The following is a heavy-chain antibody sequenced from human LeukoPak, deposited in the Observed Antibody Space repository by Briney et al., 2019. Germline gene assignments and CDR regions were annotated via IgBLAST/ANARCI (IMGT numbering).Heavy chain of an antibody. Sequence: LGGSLRLSCVASGFTFSSHHMNWVRQTPGKGLESVATIKPDGSEKYYVDSVKGRFTISRDNAKSSLYLQMNSLRAEDTGVYFCARMSSYCDYWGQGTLVTVSS. CDR3: ARMSSYCDY. V-gene: IGHV3-7*01. D-gene: IGHD2-2*01. CDR1: GFTFSSHH. CDR2: IKPDGSEK. J-gene: IGHJ4*02.